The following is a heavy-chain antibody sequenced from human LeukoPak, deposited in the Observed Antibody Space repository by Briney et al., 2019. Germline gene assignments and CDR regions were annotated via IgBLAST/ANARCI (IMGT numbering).Heavy chain of an antibody. J-gene: IGHJ4*02. CDR1: GFTFSSYG. D-gene: IGHD3-10*01. CDR3: ATDGSGSYYIEPSGRDY. CDR2: ISYDGSNK. Sequence: PGRSLRLSCAASGFTFSSYGMHWVRQAPGKGLEWVAVISYDGSNKYYADSVKGRFTISRDNSKNTLYLQMNSLRAEDTAVYYCATDGSGSYYIEPSGRDYWGQGTLVTVSS. V-gene: IGHV3-30*03.